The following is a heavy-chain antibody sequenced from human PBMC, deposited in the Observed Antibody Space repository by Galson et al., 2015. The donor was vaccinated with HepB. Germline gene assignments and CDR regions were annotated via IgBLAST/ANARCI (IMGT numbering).Heavy chain of an antibody. CDR3: ARGGLLLVAGHYWYFDL. D-gene: IGHD6-19*01. CDR2: INPNSGGT. V-gene: IGHV1-2*02. CDR1: GYTFTGYY. J-gene: IGHJ2*01. Sequence: SVKVSCKASGYTFTGYYMHWVRQAPGQGLEWMGWINPNSGGTNYAQKFRGRVTMTRDTSISTAYMELSRLRSDDTAVYYCARGGLLLVAGHYWYFDLWGCGTLVTVSS.